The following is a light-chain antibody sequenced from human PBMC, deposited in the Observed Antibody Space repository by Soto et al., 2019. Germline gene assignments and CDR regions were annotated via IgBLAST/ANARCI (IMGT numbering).Light chain of an antibody. CDR2: EVT. Sequence: QSALTQPASVTGSPGQSITISCTGTTSDVDYNRVSWYQQYPGTAPKLMINEVTNRPSGVSDRFSGSKSGNTASLTISGLQPEDEGDYYCSSYTIRRSWVFGGGTKVTV. CDR3: SSYTIRRSWV. CDR1: TSDVDYNR. J-gene: IGLJ3*02. V-gene: IGLV2-14*01.